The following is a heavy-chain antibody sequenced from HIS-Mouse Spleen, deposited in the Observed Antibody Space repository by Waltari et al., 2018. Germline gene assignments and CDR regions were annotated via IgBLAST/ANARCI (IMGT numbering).Heavy chain of an antibody. J-gene: IGHJ2*01. D-gene: IGHD6-13*01. CDR2: IYYSGST. V-gene: IGHV4-39*07. Sequence: QLQLQESGPGLVKPSETLSLTCPVSGGSISSSRYYWVWIRQPPGKGLEWIGSIYYSGSTYYNPSLKSRVTISVDTSKNQFSLKLSSVTAADTAVYYCAREIPYSSSWYDWYFDLWGRGTLVTVSS. CDR1: GGSISSSRYY. CDR3: AREIPYSSSWYDWYFDL.